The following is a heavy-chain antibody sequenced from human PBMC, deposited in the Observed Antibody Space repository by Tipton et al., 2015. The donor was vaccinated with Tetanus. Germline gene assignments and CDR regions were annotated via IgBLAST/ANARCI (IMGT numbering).Heavy chain of an antibody. CDR2: INQSGST. Sequence: TLSLTCAVYGGSFSGYYWSWVRQSPGKGLEWFGEINQSGSTNYNPSLKSRVTISVDTSKNQFSLKLSSVTAADTAVYYCARGKHTVTFDYWGQGTLVTVSS. CDR1: GGSFSGYY. D-gene: IGHD4-17*01. CDR3: ARGKHTVTFDY. J-gene: IGHJ4*02. V-gene: IGHV4-34*01.